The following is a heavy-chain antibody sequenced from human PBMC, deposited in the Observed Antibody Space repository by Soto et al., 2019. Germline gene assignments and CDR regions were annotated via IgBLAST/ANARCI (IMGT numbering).Heavy chain of an antibody. V-gene: IGHV1-69*13. Sequence: SVNVSCKSSGGTFSSYAMSWRRQAPGQGLECMGGIIPIFGTANYAQKFQGRVTITADESTSTAYMELSSLRSEDTAVYYCARTATNGYSSSWPRGNFDYWGQGTLVTVSS. CDR2: IIPIFGTA. D-gene: IGHD6-13*01. CDR3: ARTATNGYSSSWPRGNFDY. J-gene: IGHJ4*02. CDR1: GGTFSSYA.